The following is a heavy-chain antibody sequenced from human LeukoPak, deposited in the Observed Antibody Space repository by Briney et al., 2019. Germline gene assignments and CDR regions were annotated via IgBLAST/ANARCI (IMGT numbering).Heavy chain of an antibody. CDR3: ARDQHGVLHY. Sequence: ASVKVSCKASGGTFSSYAISWVRQAPGQGLEWMGRIIPILGIANYAQKFQGRVTITADKSTSTAYMGLSSLRSEDTAVYYCARDQHGVLHYWGQGTLVTVSS. CDR2: IIPILGIA. D-gene: IGHD2-15*01. V-gene: IGHV1-69*04. J-gene: IGHJ4*02. CDR1: GGTFSSYA.